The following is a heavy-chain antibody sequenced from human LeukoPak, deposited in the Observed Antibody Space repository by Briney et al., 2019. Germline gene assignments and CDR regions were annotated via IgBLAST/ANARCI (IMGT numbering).Heavy chain of an antibody. CDR1: GYTFTDYY. D-gene: IGHD3-10*01. J-gene: IGHJ4*02. CDR2: VDPEDGET. Sequence: ATVKISCKVSGYTFTDYYMHWVQQAPGKGLEWMGLVDPEDGETIYAEKFQGTVTITADTSTHTAYMELSSLRSEDTAVYYCATGRKYGSGSYLDYWGQGTLVTVSS. CDR3: ATGRKYGSGSYLDY. V-gene: IGHV1-69-2*01.